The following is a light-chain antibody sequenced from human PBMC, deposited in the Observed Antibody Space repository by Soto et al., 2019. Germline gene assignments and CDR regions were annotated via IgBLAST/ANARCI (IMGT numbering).Light chain of an antibody. CDR1: QSVVTN. V-gene: IGKV3-15*01. CDR2: GAS. CDR3: QQYDIWPRT. Sequence: EIVMTQSPATLSVSPGERATLSCRASQSVVTNLAWYRQKPGQAPRILIFGASTRATGIPARFSGGGSGTEFTRTITSLQSEDFAVYYCQQYDIWPRTFGQGTKVEIK. J-gene: IGKJ1*01.